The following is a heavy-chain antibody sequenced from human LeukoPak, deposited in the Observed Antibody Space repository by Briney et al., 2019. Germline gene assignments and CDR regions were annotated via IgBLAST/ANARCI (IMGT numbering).Heavy chain of an antibody. CDR3: ARRDYYDSSGYYEYFQH. Sequence: GESLKISCKGSGYSFTSYWIGWVRQMPGEGLELMGIIYPGGSDTRYSPSFQGRVTISADKSISTAYLQWSSLKASDTAMYYCARRDYYDSSGYYEYFQHWGQGTLVTVSS. CDR1: GYSFTSYW. V-gene: IGHV5-51*01. CDR2: IYPGGSDT. J-gene: IGHJ1*01. D-gene: IGHD3-22*01.